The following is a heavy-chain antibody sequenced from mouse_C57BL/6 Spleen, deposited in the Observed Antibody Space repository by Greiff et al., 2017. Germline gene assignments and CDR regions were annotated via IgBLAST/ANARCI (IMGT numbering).Heavy chain of an antibody. D-gene: IGHD1-1*01. V-gene: IGHV1-64*01. J-gene: IGHJ4*01. CDR2: IHPNSGST. Sequence: QVQLQQPGAELVKPGASVKLSCKASGYTFTSYWMHWVKQRPGQGLEWIGMIHPNSGSTNYNEKFKSKATLTVDKSSSTAYMQLSSLTSEDSAVYYCTRRSSYAMDYWGQGTSVTVSS. CDR3: TRRSSYAMDY. CDR1: GYTFTSYW.